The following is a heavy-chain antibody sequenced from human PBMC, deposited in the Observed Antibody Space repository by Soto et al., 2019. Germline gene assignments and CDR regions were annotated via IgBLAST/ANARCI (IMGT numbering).Heavy chain of an antibody. CDR2: VIPLLDAS. CDR3: ASEKSQMSQDRMGFYYYMDV. J-gene: IGHJ6*03. Sequence: QVQLVQSGADVKKPGSSVKISCTASGAAFSNYTFTWVRRAPGQGLEWVGRVIPLLDASNYAEKFQDRVTISADRSPSKVYMELSGLSSEDSAIYYCASEKSQMSQDRMGFYYYMDVWGKGPRSPSP. V-gene: IGHV1-69*08. CDR1: GAAFSNYT. D-gene: IGHD2-8*01.